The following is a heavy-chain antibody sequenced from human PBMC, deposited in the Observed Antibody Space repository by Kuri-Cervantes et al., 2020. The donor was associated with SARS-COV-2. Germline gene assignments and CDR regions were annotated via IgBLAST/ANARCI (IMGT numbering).Heavy chain of an antibody. D-gene: IGHD6-13*01. J-gene: IGHJ4*02. V-gene: IGHV4-59*01. CDR2: IYYSGST. Sequence: SETLSLSCTVSGGSISSYYWSWIRQPPGKGLEWIGYIYYSGSTNYNPSLKSRVTISVDTSKNQFSLKLSSVTAADTAVYYCARVTDSSSWYYFDYWGQGTLVTVSS. CDR3: ARVTDSSSWYYFDY. CDR1: GGSISSYY.